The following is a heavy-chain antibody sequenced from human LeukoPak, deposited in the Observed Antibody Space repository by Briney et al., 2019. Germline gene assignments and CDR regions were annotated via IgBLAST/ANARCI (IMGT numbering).Heavy chain of an antibody. Sequence: ASVKVSCKASGFTFTSSAMQWVRQARGQRLEWIGWIVVGSGNTNYAQKFQERVTITRDMSTSTAYMELSSLRSEDTAVYYCARETQRRFRAGMTTVTLTSAFDIWGRGTMVTVSS. CDR2: IVVGSGNT. D-gene: IGHD4-17*01. V-gene: IGHV1-58*02. CDR1: GFTFTSSA. J-gene: IGHJ3*02. CDR3: ARETQRRFRAGMTTVTLTSAFDI.